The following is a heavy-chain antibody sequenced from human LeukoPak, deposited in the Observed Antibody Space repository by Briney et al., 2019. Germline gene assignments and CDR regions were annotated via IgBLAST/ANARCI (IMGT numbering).Heavy chain of an antibody. CDR1: GFTFSSYS. V-gene: IGHV3-21*01. J-gene: IGHJ6*03. CDR2: ISSSSSYI. D-gene: IGHD5-18*01. CDR3: ARARGYSYGDYYYYYMDV. Sequence: GGPLRLSCAASGFTFSSYSMNWVRQAPGKGLEWVSSISSSSSYIYYADSVKGRFTISRDNAKNSLYLQMNSLRAEDTAVYYCARARGYSYGDYYYYYMDVWGKGTTVTVSS.